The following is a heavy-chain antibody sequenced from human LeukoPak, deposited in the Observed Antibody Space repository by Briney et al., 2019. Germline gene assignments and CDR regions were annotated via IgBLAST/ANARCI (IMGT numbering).Heavy chain of an antibody. V-gene: IGHV3-23*01. J-gene: IGHJ4*02. D-gene: IGHD3-22*01. Sequence: GGSLRLSCEVFGFTFSTSVMRWVRQAPRKGLEWVSGIRASDDSTYYVDSVKGRFTVSRDNSKNTLYLQMNSLRVEDTAVYYCRFYTSGSDYWGQGTLVTVSS. CDR3: RFYTSGSDY. CDR1: GFTFSTSV. CDR2: IRASDDST.